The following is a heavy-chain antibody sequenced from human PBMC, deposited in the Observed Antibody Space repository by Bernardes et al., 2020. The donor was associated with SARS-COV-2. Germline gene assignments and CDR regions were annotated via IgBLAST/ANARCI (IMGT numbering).Heavy chain of an antibody. V-gene: IGHV3-33*01. CDR3: ARGGWELLYNSYYFDY. D-gene: IGHD1-26*01. Sequence: GGSLRLSCAASGFTFRSSGMHWVRQAPGTGLEWVAVIWYDGSNKYYADSVKGRFTISRDNSKNTLYLQMNSLRAEDTAVYYCARGGWELLYNSYYFDYWGQGTLVTVAS. CDR1: GFTFRSSG. J-gene: IGHJ4*02. CDR2: IWYDGSNK.